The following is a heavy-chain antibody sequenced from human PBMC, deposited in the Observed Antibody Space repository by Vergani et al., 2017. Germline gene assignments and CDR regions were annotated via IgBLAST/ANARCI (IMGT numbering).Heavy chain of an antibody. CDR2: IKFPPGEI. J-gene: IGHJ1*01. CDR1: GFNFPSFT. CDR3: TKAGQYDSDNFHDS. D-gene: IGHD3-22*01. Sequence: EAYLVQSGGGLVTPGGSLRLSCAASGFNFPSFTMNWVRQAPGRGLEWISSIKFPPGEIFYADSVKGRLTISRDNSQTTVFLQMNSLRADDSAVYYCTKAGQYDSDNFHDSWGQGALVTVAS. V-gene: IGHV3-21*06.